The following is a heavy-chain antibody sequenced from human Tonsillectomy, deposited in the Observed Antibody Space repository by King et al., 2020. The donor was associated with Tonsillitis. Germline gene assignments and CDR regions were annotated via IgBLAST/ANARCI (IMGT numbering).Heavy chain of an antibody. V-gene: IGHV4-59*01. CDR1: GGSISSYY. CDR2: ISYSGST. D-gene: IGHD5-18*01. J-gene: IGHJ5*02. CDR3: ARERMGYSYGLLWFDP. Sequence: VQLQESGPGLVKPSETLSLTCNVSGGSISSYYWSWIRQPPEKGLEWIGYISYSGSTNYNPSLKSRVTISLDTSKNQFSLKLSSVTAADTAVYYCARERMGYSYGLLWFDPWGQGTLVTVSS.